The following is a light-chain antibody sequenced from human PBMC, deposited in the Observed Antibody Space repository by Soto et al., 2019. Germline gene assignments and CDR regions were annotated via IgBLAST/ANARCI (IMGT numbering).Light chain of an antibody. V-gene: IGKV1-39*01. Sequence: DIQRTQSPSSLSASVGERVNVTCRASQTISRYVNWYQQKPGRAPTLLISSASSLERGVPSRFSGGGSGTTFTLTITGLQPEDFATYYCQQNYRNTPWTFGQGTKVDI. J-gene: IGKJ1*01. CDR2: SAS. CDR3: QQNYRNTPWT. CDR1: QTISRY.